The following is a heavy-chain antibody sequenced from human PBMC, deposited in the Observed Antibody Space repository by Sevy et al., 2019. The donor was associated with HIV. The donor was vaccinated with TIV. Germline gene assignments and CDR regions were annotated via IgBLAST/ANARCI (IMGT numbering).Heavy chain of an antibody. CDR1: GYTFTSYG. D-gene: IGHD6-13*01. CDR3: ARGMRIAAARWYYGMDV. CDR2: ISAYNGNT. Sequence: ASVKVSCKASGYTFTSYGISWVRQAPGQGLEWMGWISAYNGNTNYAQKLQGRVTMTTDTSTSTAYMELRSLRSDDTAGYYCARGMRIAAARWYYGMDVWGQGTTVTVSS. J-gene: IGHJ6*02. V-gene: IGHV1-18*01.